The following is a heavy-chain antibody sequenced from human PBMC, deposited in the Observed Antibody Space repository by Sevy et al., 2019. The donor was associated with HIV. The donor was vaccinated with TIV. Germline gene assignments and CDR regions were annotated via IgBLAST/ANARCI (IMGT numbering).Heavy chain of an antibody. CDR3: PRGARGYSGYDSYYFDY. J-gene: IGHJ4*02. CDR2: IIPIFGTA. V-gene: IGHV1-69*13. CDR1: GGTFSSYA. Sequence: ASVKVSCKASGGTFSSYAISWVRQAPGQGLEWMGGIIPIFGTANYAQKFQGRVTITADESTSTAYMELSSLRSEDTAVYYCPRGARGYSGYDSYYFDYWGQGTLVTVSS. D-gene: IGHD5-12*01.